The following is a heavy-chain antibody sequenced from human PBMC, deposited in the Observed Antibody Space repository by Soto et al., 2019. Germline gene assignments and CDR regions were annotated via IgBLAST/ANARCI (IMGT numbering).Heavy chain of an antibody. D-gene: IGHD2-2*01. Sequence: QAQLVQSGGGVVQPGRSLTLSCAASGFTFRNYAMLWVRQVPGKGLECVAVIWYDGSKEYYADYVKGRVAISRDNSKNTLFLQMSSLRDGDTAVYYCVRGTAARYIDNWGQGTQVTVS. J-gene: IGHJ4*02. CDR3: VRGTAARYIDN. CDR1: GFTFRNYA. CDR2: IWYDGSKE. V-gene: IGHV3-33*01.